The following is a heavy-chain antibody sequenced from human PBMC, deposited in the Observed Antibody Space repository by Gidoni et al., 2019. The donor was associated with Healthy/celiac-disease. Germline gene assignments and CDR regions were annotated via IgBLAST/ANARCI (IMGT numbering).Heavy chain of an antibody. D-gene: IGHD4-17*01. CDR1: GFTFSSYG. V-gene: IGHV3-30*02. CDR2: IRYDGSNK. Sequence: QVQMVESGCGVVQHGGYLRPSCPASGFTFSSYGMHWGRKAPGKGLEWVAFIRYDGSNKYYADSVKGRFTISRDNSKNTLYLQMNSLRAEDTAVYYCAKAVYGGKEFTYWGQGTLVTVSS. J-gene: IGHJ4*02. CDR3: AKAVYGGKEFTY.